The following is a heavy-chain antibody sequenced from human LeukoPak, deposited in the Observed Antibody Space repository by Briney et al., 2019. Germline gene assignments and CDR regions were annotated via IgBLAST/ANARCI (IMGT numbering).Heavy chain of an antibody. V-gene: IGHV3-7*03. D-gene: IGHD1-26*01. CDR2: IKQDGSEK. CDR3: AARSSGNPYF. J-gene: IGHJ4*02. Sequence: PGGSLRLSCVTSGFAFSTSIMNWVRQAPGKGLQWVAKIKQDGSEKYYVDSVKGRFTISRDNAENSLYLQMNSLRVEDTAVYYCAARSSGNPYFWGQGTLVTVSS. CDR1: GFAFSTSI.